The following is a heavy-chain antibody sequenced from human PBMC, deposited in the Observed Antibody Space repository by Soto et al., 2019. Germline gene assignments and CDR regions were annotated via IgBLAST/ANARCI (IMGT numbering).Heavy chain of an antibody. CDR2: VNPNSGNT. V-gene: IGHV1-8*01. CDR3: ARDWSVTQNYYYYYYVDG. Sequence: ASVKVSCKASGYTFTNYDINWVRQAPGQGLEWMGWVNPNSGNTGYAQMFQGRLTMTTNTSTSTANMELRSLTSDDTAVYYCARDWSVTQNYYYYYYVDGPGKGTTVTVSS. D-gene: IGHD4-17*01. CDR1: GYTFTNYD. J-gene: IGHJ6*03.